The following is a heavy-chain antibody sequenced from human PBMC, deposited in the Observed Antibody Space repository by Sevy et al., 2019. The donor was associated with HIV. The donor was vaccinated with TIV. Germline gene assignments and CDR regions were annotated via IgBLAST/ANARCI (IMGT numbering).Heavy chain of an antibody. D-gene: IGHD2-21*01. CDR1: GFTFNTYS. J-gene: IGHJ4*02. Sequence: GGSLRLSCAASGFTFNTYSLIWVRQTPGKGLEWFSFIGTVAGVTYYADSVKGRFTISRDNAKNSLYLQMNSLRDEDTAVYYCARCPGHYSIDYWGQGTLVTVSS. V-gene: IGHV3-48*02. CDR2: IGTVAGVT. CDR3: ARCPGHYSIDY.